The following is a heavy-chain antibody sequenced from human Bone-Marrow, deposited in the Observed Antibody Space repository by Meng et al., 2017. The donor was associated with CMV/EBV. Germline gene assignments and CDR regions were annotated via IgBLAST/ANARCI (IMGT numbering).Heavy chain of an antibody. D-gene: IGHD3-10*01. J-gene: IGHJ4*02. Sequence: LELQGAGPGLVNPSETLSLPCTVSGGSISSSSYYWGWIRQPPGKGLEWIGSIYYSGSTYYNPSLKSRVTISVDTSKNQFSLKLSSVTAADTAVYYCARVIGSLVDELPWYFDYWGQGTLVTVSS. CDR2: IYYSGST. V-gene: IGHV4-39*07. CDR1: GGSISSSSYY. CDR3: ARVIGSLVDELPWYFDY.